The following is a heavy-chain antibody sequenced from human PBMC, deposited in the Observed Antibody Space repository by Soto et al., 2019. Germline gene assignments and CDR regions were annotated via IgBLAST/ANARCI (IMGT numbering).Heavy chain of an antibody. Sequence: ASVKVSCKVSGYTLTELSMHWVRQAPGKGLEWMGGFDAENGKTNYAQKLQGRVTMTTDTSTSTAYMELRSLRSDDTAVYYCARVREGTAMVSPLAYWGQGTLVTVSS. CDR1: GYTLTELS. V-gene: IGHV1-24*01. D-gene: IGHD5-18*01. CDR3: ARVREGTAMVSPLAY. CDR2: FDAENGKT. J-gene: IGHJ4*02.